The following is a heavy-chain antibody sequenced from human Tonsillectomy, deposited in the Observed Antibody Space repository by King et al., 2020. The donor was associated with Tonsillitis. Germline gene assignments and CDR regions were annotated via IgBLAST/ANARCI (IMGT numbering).Heavy chain of an antibody. CDR3: AKDSCSGGSCYSDYYGMDV. J-gene: IGHJ6*02. Sequence: VQLVESGGGVVQPGRSLRLSCAASGFTFSSYGMHWVRQAPGKGLEWVAFISYDGSNKYYADSVKGRFTISRDNSKNTLYLQMNSLRAEDTAVYYCAKDSCSGGSCYSDYYGMDVWGQGTTVTVSS. CDR2: ISYDGSNK. CDR1: GFTFSSYG. V-gene: IGHV3-30*18. D-gene: IGHD2-15*01.